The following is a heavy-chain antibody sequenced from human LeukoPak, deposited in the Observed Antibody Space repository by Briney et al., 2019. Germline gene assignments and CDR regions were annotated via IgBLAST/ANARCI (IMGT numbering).Heavy chain of an antibody. D-gene: IGHD1-20*01. J-gene: IGHJ4*02. CDR3: ARGRSLYNWNFFDY. CDR1: GYTFTGYY. V-gene: IGHV1-2*02. CDR2: INPNSGGT. Sequence: ASVKVSCKASGYTFTGYYMHWVRQAPGQGLEWMGWINPNSGGTNYAQKFQGRVTVTADKSTSTAYMELSSLRSEDTAVYYCARGRSLYNWNFFDYWGQGTLVTVSS.